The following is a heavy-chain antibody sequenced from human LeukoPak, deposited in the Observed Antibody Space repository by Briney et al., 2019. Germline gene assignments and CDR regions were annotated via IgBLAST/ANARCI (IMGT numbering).Heavy chain of an antibody. CDR3: AREKGLITMVRGVIPYNWFDP. V-gene: IGHV4-30-2*01. CDR2: IYHSGST. CDR1: GGSISSGGYY. D-gene: IGHD3-10*01. J-gene: IGHJ5*02. Sequence: PSETLSLTCTVSGGSISSGGYYWSWIRQHPGKGLEWIGYIYHSGSTYYNPSLKSRVTISVDRSKNQFSLKLSSVTAADTAVYYCAREKGLITMVRGVIPYNWFDPWGQGTLVTVSS.